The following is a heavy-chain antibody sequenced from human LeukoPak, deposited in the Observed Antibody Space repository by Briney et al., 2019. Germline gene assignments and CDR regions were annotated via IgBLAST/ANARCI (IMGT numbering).Heavy chain of an antibody. V-gene: IGHV1-69*13. CDR2: IIPIFGTA. D-gene: IGHD3-10*01. J-gene: IGHJ6*02. CDR1: GGTFSSYA. CDR3: ARGRGDYYYYGMDV. Sequence: SVKVSCKASGGTFSSYAISWVRQAPGQGLEWMGGIIPIFGTANYAQKFQGRVTITAYESPSTAYMELSSLRSENTAVYYCARGRGDYYYYGMDVWGQGTTVTVSS.